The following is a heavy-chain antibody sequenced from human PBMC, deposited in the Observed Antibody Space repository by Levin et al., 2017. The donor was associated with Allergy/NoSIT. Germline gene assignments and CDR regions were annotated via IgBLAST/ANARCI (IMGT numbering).Heavy chain of an antibody. CDR3: TRPFSYSMDV. CDR1: GGSVSDTNW. Sequence: GSLRLSCAVSGGSVSDTNWWGWVRQSPGKALEWVGEIYPSGITNYNPSLQSRLTISLDKPKNQFSLILNSVTAADTAVYYCTRPFSYSMDVWGKGATVTVSS. V-gene: IGHV4-4*02. J-gene: IGHJ6*03. CDR2: IYPSGIT.